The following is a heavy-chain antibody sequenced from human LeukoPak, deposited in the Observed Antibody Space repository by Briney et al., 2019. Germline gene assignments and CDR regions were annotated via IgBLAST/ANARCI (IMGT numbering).Heavy chain of an antibody. D-gene: IGHD6-19*01. V-gene: IGHV1-46*01. CDR1: GYTFTSFH. CDR2: INPSGSST. CDR3: ARAIAVAAFDY. Sequence: ASVKVSCKASGYTFTSFHIHWVRQAPGQGLEWMGIINPSGSSTSYAQKFQGRVTMTRDTSTSTVYMELSSLRSDDTAVYYCARAIAVAAFDYWGQGTLVTVSS. J-gene: IGHJ4*02.